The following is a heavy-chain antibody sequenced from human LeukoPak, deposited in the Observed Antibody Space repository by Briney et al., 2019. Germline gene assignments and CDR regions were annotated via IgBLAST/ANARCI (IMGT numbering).Heavy chain of an antibody. CDR3: ARDQRLYYDSGSYLNY. V-gene: IGHV3-30-3*01. J-gene: IGHJ4*02. CDR1: GFTFSNYA. D-gene: IGHD3-10*01. Sequence: GGSLRLSCAASGFTFSNYAMHWVRQAPGKGLEWVAVISYDGSNKYYADSVNGRFTISRDNSKNTLYLQMHSLRTEDTAVYYCARDQRLYYDSGSYLNYWGQGTLVTVSS. CDR2: ISYDGSNK.